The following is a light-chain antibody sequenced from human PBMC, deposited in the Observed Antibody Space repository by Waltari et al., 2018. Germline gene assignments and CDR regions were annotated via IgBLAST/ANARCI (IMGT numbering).Light chain of an antibody. CDR1: QSISSW. J-gene: IGKJ2*01. Sequence: DIQMTQSPSTLSASVGDRVTITCRASQSISSWLAWYQQKPGKAPKLLIYKASSLESGVPSRFSGSCSGTEFTLTISSLQPDDFATYYCQQYNSYSPESSYTFGQGTKLEIK. CDR3: QQYNSYSPESSYT. CDR2: KAS. V-gene: IGKV1-5*03.